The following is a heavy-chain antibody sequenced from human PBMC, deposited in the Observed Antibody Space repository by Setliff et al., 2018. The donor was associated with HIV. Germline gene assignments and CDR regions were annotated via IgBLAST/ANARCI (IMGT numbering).Heavy chain of an antibody. D-gene: IGHD3-22*01. J-gene: IGHJ6*03. V-gene: IGHV1-69*13. CDR1: GGTVSRYG. Sequence: SVKVSCKASGGTVSRYGLSWVRQAPGQGLEWMGGINPMYGTSDYAQKFQGRLTLTADESANTVYMELNSLRSDDTAVYYCARMGDLATIGYSHYYMAVWGKGTPVTVSS. CDR2: INPMYGTS. CDR3: ARMGDLATIGYSHYYMAV.